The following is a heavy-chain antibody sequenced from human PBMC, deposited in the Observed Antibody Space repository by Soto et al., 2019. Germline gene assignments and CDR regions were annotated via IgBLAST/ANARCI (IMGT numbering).Heavy chain of an antibody. CDR2: ISGSSSYI. Sequence: GGSLRLSCAASGFTFSSYAMSWVRQAPGKGLEWVSAISGSSSYIYYADSVKGRFTISRDNAKNSLYLQMNSLRAEDTAVYYCATRIHMVRDLDDAFDIWGQGTMVTVSS. CDR1: GFTFSSYA. D-gene: IGHD3-10*01. V-gene: IGHV3-21*01. J-gene: IGHJ3*02. CDR3: ATRIHMVRDLDDAFDI.